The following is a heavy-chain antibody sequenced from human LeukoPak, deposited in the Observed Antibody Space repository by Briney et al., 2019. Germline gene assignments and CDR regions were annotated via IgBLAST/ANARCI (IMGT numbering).Heavy chain of an antibody. Sequence: ASVKVSCKASGYTFTSYGISWVRQAPGQGLEWMGWISAYNGNTNYAQKLQGRVTMTTDTSTSTAYMELRSLRSDDTAVYYCARDSYSSGWYLLDYWGQGTLVTVSS. D-gene: IGHD6-19*01. V-gene: IGHV1-18*01. CDR3: ARDSYSSGWYLLDY. CDR2: ISAYNGNT. CDR1: GYTFTSYG. J-gene: IGHJ4*02.